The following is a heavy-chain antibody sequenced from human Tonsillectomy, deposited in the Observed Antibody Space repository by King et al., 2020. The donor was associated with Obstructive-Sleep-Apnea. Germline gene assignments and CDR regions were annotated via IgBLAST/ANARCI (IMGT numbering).Heavy chain of an antibody. CDR1: GGSISSYY. CDR3: SRDALRYFDWTSSYNWFDP. J-gene: IGHJ5*02. V-gene: IGHV4-4*07. D-gene: IGHD3-9*01. CDR2: IYTSGST. Sequence: VQLQESGPGLVKPSETLSLTCTVSGGSISSYYWSWIRQPAGKGLEWIGRIYTSGSTNYNPSLKSRVTMSVDTSKNQFSLKLSSVTAADTAAYYWSRDALRYFDWTSSYNWFDPWGQGTLVTVSS.